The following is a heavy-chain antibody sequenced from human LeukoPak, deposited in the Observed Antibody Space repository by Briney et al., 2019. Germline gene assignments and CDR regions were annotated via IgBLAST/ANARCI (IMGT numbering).Heavy chain of an antibody. CDR2: ISSSGYI. V-gene: IGHV3-21*01. Sequence: PGGSLRLSCAASGFTFRNYGMNWVRQAPGKGLEWVSFISSSGYIYYADSVKGRFTISRDNAKTSLFLQMNSLRAEDTAVYYCARGVAARAIDYWGQGTLVTVSS. CDR1: GFTFRNYG. D-gene: IGHD6-6*01. J-gene: IGHJ4*02. CDR3: ARGVAARAIDY.